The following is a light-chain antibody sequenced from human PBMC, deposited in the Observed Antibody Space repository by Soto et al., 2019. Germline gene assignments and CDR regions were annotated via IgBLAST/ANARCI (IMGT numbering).Light chain of an antibody. CDR1: SSDIGGYNY. V-gene: IGLV2-14*01. CDR2: DVS. CDR3: SSYTSGSTFYV. J-gene: IGLJ1*01. Sequence: QSVLTQPASVSGSPGQSITISCTGTSSDIGGYNYVSWFQQHPGKAPKLMISDVSNRPSGVSNRFSGSKSGNTASLTISGLQAEDEAGYYCSSYTSGSTFYVFGTGTKVTVL.